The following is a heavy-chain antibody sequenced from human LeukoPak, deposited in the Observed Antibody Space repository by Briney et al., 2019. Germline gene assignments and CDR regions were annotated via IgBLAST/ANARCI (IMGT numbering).Heavy chain of an antibody. V-gene: IGHV3-48*04. D-gene: IGHD2-2*02. J-gene: IGHJ4*02. CDR1: GFTFSSYS. CDR3: ARDGSFIGLVPAAIPGFDY. CDR2: ISSSSSTI. Sequence: HSGGSLRLSCADSGFTFSSYSMNWVGQAPGKGLEWVSYISSSSSTIYYADSVKGRFTISRDNAKNSLYLQMNSLRAEDTAVYYCARDGSFIGLVPAAIPGFDYWGQGTLVTVSS.